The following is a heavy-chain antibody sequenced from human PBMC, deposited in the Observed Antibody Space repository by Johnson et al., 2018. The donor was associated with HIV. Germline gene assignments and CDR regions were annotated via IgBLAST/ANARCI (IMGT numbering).Heavy chain of an antibody. V-gene: IGHV3-9*01. CDR3: AKVHSGQLVGYAFDI. CDR1: GFTFDDYA. J-gene: IGHJ3*02. Sequence: VQLVESGGGLVQPGRSLRLSCAASGFTFDDYAMHWVRQAPGKGLEWVSGISWHSGSIGYADSVKGRFTISRDNAKNSLYLQMNSLRAEDTALYYCAKVHSGQLVGYAFDIWGQGTMVTVSS. D-gene: IGHD1-26*01. CDR2: ISWHSGSI.